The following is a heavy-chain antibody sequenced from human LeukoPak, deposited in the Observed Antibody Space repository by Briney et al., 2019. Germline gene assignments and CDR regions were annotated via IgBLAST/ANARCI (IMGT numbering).Heavy chain of an antibody. CDR2: IYYSGST. Sequence: SETLSLTCTVSGGSISSYYWSWIRQPPGKGLEWIGYIYYSGSTNYNPSLKSRVTISVDTSKNQFSLKLSSVTAADTAVYYCARLGPDSYDAFDIWGQGTMVTVSS. V-gene: IGHV4-59*08. J-gene: IGHJ3*02. CDR1: GGSISSYY. CDR3: ARLGPDSYDAFDI. D-gene: IGHD1-26*01.